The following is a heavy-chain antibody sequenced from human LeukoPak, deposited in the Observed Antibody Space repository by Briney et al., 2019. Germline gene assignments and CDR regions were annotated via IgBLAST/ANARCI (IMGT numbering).Heavy chain of an antibody. CDR3: ARELYYYDSSGYSNWFDP. Sequence: ASVKVSCKASGYTFTSYGISWVRQAPGQGLEWMGWISAYNGNTNYAQKLQGRVTMTTGTSTSTAYMELRSLRSDDTAVYYCARELYYYDSSGYSNWFDPWGQGTLVTVSS. CDR2: ISAYNGNT. CDR1: GYTFTSYG. J-gene: IGHJ5*02. D-gene: IGHD3-22*01. V-gene: IGHV1-18*01.